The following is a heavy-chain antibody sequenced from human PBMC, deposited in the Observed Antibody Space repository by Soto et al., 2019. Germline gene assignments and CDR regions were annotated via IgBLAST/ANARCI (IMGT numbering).Heavy chain of an antibody. CDR2: IYYAGTT. Sequence: QVQLQESGPGLVKPSETLSLNCTVYDGAISPYYWSWIRQPPGTGLECIGYIYYAGTTTYNPPLNRRVYTSVATSEAEVPRNLSSLTEPHTGVYYCERLVGYYKAADSWGQGTVVTLSS. D-gene: IGHD3-22*01. CDR1: DGAISPYY. J-gene: IGHJ4*02. V-gene: IGHV4-59*08. CDR3: ERLVGYYKAADS.